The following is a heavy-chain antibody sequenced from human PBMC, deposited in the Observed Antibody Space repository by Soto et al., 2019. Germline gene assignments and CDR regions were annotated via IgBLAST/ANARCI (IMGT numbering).Heavy chain of an antibody. Sequence: QLQLQESGSGLVKPSQTLSLTCAVSGGSISSGGYSWSWIRQPPGKGLEWIGYIYHGESTYYNPYLKSRVTISVDRSKNQFSLKLSSVTAADTAVYYCAGAEGGIFDYWGQGTLVTVSS. J-gene: IGHJ4*02. CDR1: GGSISSGGYS. CDR2: IYHGEST. CDR3: AGAEGGIFDY. V-gene: IGHV4-30-2*01.